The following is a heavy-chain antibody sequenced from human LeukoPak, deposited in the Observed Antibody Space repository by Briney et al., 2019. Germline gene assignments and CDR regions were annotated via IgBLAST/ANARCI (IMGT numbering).Heavy chain of an antibody. D-gene: IGHD2-15*01. J-gene: IGHJ6*03. V-gene: IGHV4-59*01. CDR1: GGSISSYY. CDR2: IYYSGST. Sequence: SETLSLTCTVSGGSISSYYWSWIRQPPGKGLEWIGYIYYSGSTNYNPSLKSRVTISVDTSKNQFSLKLSSVTAADTAVYYCARVPRLGYCSGGSCYGLGRYYYYYMDVWGKGTTATVSS. CDR3: ARVPRLGYCSGGSCYGLGRYYYYYMDV.